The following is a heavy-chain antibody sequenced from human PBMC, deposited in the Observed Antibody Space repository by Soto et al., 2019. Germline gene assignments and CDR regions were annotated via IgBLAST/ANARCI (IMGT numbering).Heavy chain of an antibody. CDR2: ISSSGSTI. D-gene: IGHD3-10*01. CDR3: ARGQKSRGGGYFDY. V-gene: IGHV3-48*03. CDR1: GFTFSSYE. Sequence: EVQLVESGGGLVQPGGSLRLSCAASGFTFSSYEMNWVRQAPGKGLEWVSYISSSGSTIYYADSVKGRFTISRDNAKNSLNRQKNSLRAEDTAVDYGARGQKSRGGGYFDYWGQETLVTVSS. J-gene: IGHJ4*02.